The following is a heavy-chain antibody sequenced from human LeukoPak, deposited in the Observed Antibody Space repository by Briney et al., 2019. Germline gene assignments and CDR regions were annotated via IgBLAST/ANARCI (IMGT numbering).Heavy chain of an antibody. V-gene: IGHV3-23*01. CDR2: ISGSGGST. CDR1: GFIFSSYD. Sequence: GGSLRLSCAASGFIFSSYDFNWVRQAPGKGLEWVSAISGSGGSTYYADSVKGRFTISRDNSKNTLYLQMNSLRAEDTAVYYCAKRAEGSGSAGFDYWGQGTLVTVSS. D-gene: IGHD3-10*01. J-gene: IGHJ4*02. CDR3: AKRAEGSGSAGFDY.